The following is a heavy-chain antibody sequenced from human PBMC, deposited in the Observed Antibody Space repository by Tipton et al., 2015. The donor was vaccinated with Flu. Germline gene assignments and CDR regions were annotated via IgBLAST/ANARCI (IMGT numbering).Heavy chain of an antibody. D-gene: IGHD3-10*01. CDR3: ARGSGSGTYVIFDS. CDR2: VYTSGST. V-gene: IGHV4-61*02. Sequence: TLSLTCTVSGDSISSGTYYWSWIRQPAGKGLEWIGRVYTSGSTNYNPSLRSRVTISVDTSKNQFSLKLSSVTAADTAVYYCARGSGSGTYVIFDSWGQGTLATVSS. J-gene: IGHJ4*02. CDR1: GDSISSGTYY.